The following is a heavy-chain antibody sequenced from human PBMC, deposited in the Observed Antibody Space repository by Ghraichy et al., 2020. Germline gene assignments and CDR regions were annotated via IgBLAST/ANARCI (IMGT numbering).Heavy chain of an antibody. CDR2: ISAYNGNT. CDR3: ARAEWELLGGQAFDI. D-gene: IGHD1-26*01. J-gene: IGHJ3*02. Sequence: ASVKVSCKASGYTFTSYGISWVRQAPGQGLEWMGWISAYNGNTNYAQKLQGRVTMTTDTSTSTAYMELRSLRSDDTAVYYCARAEWELLGGQAFDIWGQGTMVTVSS. CDR1: GYTFTSYG. V-gene: IGHV1-18*01.